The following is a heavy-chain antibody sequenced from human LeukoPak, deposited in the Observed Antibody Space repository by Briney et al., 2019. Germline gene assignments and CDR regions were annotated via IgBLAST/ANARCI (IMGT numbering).Heavy chain of an antibody. J-gene: IGHJ6*02. CDR3: AKDIYDSSGYYYVGGYYYYYYGMDV. D-gene: IGHD3-22*01. Sequence: GRSLRPSCAASGFTFDDYAMHWVRQAPGKGLEWVSGISWNSGSIGYADSVKGRFTISRDNAKNSLYLQMNSLRAEDTALYYCAKDIYDSSGYYYVGGYYYYYYGMDVWGQGTTVTVSS. CDR2: ISWNSGSI. V-gene: IGHV3-9*01. CDR1: GFTFDDYA.